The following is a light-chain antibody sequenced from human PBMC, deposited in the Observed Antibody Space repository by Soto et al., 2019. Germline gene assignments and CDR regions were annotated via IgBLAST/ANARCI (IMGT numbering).Light chain of an antibody. J-gene: IGLJ2*01. CDR3: QVWDSSSDHRGV. V-gene: IGLV3-21*04. Sequence: SYELTQPPSVSVAPGKTARITCGGNNIGSKSVHWYQQKPGQAPVLVIYYDSDRPSGIPERFSCSNSGNTATLTISRVEAGDEADYYCQVWDSSSDHRGVFGGGTKLTVL. CDR1: NIGSKS. CDR2: YDS.